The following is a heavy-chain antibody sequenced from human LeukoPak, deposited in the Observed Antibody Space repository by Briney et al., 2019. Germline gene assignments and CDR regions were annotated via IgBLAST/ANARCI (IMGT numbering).Heavy chain of an antibody. CDR2: IYSGGST. D-gene: IGHD3-22*01. J-gene: IGHJ4*02. Sequence: GGSLRLSCAASGFTVSSNYMSWVRQAPGKGLEWVSVIYSGGSTYYAESVKGRFTISRDNSKNTLYLQMNSLRAEDTAVYYCASHYYDSSGYYWNYFDYWGQGTLVTVSS. CDR1: GFTVSSNY. CDR3: ASHYYDSSGYYWNYFDY. V-gene: IGHV3-53*01.